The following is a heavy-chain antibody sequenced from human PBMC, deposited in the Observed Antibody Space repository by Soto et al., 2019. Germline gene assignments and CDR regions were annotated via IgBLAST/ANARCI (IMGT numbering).Heavy chain of an antibody. D-gene: IGHD3-9*01. V-gene: IGHV4-31*03. Sequence: SETLSLTCTVSGGSISSGGYYWSWIRQHPGKGLEWIGYIYYSGSTYYNPSLKSRVTISVDTSKNQFSLKLSSVTAADTAVYYCASRFSYDILTGYSPGEFDYWGQGTLVTVSS. J-gene: IGHJ4*02. CDR2: IYYSGST. CDR1: GGSISSGGYY. CDR3: ASRFSYDILTGYSPGEFDY.